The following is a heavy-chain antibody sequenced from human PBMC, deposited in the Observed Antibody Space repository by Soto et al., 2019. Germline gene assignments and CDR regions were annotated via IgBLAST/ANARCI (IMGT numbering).Heavy chain of an antibody. J-gene: IGHJ6*02. Sequence: QVQLQESGPGLVKPSETLSLTCTVSGGSVSSGSYYWSWIRQPPGKGLEWIGYIYYSGSTNYNPSLKSRVTISVYTSKIQFYLKLSSVTAADTAVYYCARAPLWFKGDYYYGMDVWGQGTTVTVSS. V-gene: IGHV4-61*01. D-gene: IGHD3-10*01. CDR2: IYYSGST. CDR1: GGSVSSGSYY. CDR3: ARAPLWFKGDYYYGMDV.